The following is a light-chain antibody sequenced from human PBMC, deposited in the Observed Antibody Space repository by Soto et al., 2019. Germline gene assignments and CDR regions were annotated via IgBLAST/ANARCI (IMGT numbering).Light chain of an antibody. CDR3: QHGYVAPYS. V-gene: IGKV1-39*01. J-gene: IGKJ2*03. Sequence: EIQMTQSTSSVSASIGDTVTITCRASQDINVYLNWYQQKPGEAPKLLIYSASTLHSGVPSRFTGSGSETDFTLTIRSLQPEDFATYYCQHGYVAPYSFGQGTKVDIK. CDR1: QDINVY. CDR2: SAS.